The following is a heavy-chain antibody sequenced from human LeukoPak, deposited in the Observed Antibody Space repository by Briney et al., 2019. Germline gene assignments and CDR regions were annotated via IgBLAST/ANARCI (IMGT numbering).Heavy chain of an antibody. Sequence: PGGPLRLSCAASGFTFSGSAMHWVRQASGKGLEWVGRIRSKANSYATAYAASVKGRFTISRDDSKNTAYLQMNSLKTEDTAVYYCTRHNAVEMATISLDYWGQGTLVTVSS. CDR3: TRHNAVEMATISLDY. CDR2: IRSKANSYAT. D-gene: IGHD5-24*01. J-gene: IGHJ4*02. CDR1: GFTFSGSA. V-gene: IGHV3-73*01.